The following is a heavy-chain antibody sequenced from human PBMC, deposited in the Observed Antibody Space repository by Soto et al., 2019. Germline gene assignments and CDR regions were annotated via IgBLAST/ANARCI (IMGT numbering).Heavy chain of an antibody. V-gene: IGHV1-69*01. CDR1: GDSFRSYT. J-gene: IGHJ6*01. CDR3: ESVIVSRSFSSYYYYGMEV. Sequence: QVQLAQSGAEVRKPGSSVKGSCKASGDSFRSYTFTWVRQAPGQGLEWMGGITPMFASTNYAQKFLGRVSITADEATSTAYLVMSRLRPEDTALYYWESVIVSRSFSSYYYYGMEVWGQGTRVTVSS. CDR2: ITPMFAST. D-gene: IGHD3-10*01.